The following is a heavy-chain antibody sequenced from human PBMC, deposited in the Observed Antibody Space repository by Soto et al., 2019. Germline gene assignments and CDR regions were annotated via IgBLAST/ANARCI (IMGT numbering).Heavy chain of an antibody. Sequence: QVQLVESGGGVVQPGRSLRLSCTASGFTFSTYGMHWVRQAPGKGLEWVTVIWYDGSNKYYADSVKGRFTISRANSKNTLYLQMNRLRADDTAVYYCARGGGSGSSFVGYYYYTLDVWGQGTRVTVSS. V-gene: IGHV3-33*01. CDR3: ARGGGSGSSFVGYYYYTLDV. CDR1: GFTFSTYG. J-gene: IGHJ6*02. D-gene: IGHD1-26*01. CDR2: IWYDGSNK.